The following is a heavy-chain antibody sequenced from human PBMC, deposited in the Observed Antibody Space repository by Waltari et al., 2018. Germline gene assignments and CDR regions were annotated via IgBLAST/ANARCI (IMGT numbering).Heavy chain of an antibody. CDR3: VRDDDGGMGAV. D-gene: IGHD3-16*01. CDR1: GFTFSKFW. CDR2: IYQDGSVT. Sequence: EVQLVESGGGLVQHGGSLRLSCAASGFTFSKFWMSWVRQAPGKGLEWVANIYQDGSVTNYVDSVKGRFTTSRDNARNSLYLQMNSLRADDTAVYYCVRDDDGGMGAVWGQGTTVTVSS. J-gene: IGHJ6*02. V-gene: IGHV3-7*01.